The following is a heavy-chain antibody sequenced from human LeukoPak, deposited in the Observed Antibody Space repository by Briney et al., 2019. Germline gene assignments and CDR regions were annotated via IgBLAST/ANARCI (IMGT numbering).Heavy chain of an antibody. CDR2: IYHSGRT. Sequence: SETLSLTCTVSGSSISSGHYWGWIRQPPGKGLEWIGNIYHSGRTYYNPSLKSRVTISVDTSKNQFSLKLSSVTAADTAVYYCATRAYGSGSNWGQGTLVTVSS. D-gene: IGHD3-10*01. CDR3: ATRAYGSGSN. V-gene: IGHV4-38-2*02. J-gene: IGHJ4*02. CDR1: GSSISSGHY.